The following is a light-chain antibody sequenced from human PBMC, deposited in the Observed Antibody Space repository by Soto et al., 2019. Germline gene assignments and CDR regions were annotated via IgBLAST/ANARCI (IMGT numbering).Light chain of an antibody. J-gene: IGKJ4*01. CDR3: QQYNNWPLALT. CDR2: GAS. Sequence: EIVMTQSPATLSVSPGERDTLSCRASQSVSSNLAWYQQKPGQAPRLLIYGASTRATGIPARFSGSGSGTEFTLTISSLQSEDFAAYYCQQYNNWPLALTFGGGTKVEIK. CDR1: QSVSSN. V-gene: IGKV3-15*01.